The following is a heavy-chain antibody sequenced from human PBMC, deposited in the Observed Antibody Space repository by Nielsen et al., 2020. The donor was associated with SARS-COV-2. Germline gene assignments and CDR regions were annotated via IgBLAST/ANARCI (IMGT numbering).Heavy chain of an antibody. J-gene: IGHJ3*02. V-gene: IGHV2-5*02. CDR2: IYWDDDK. CDR1: GFSLSTSGVG. CDR3: AHSASITMVRGFRYESGAFDI. Sequence: SGPTLVKPTQTLTLTCTFSGFSLSTSGVGVGWIRQPPGKALEWLALIYWDDDKRYSPSLKSRLTITKDTSKNQVVLTMTNMDPVDTATYYCAHSASITMVRGFRYESGAFDIWGQGTMVTVSS. D-gene: IGHD3-10*01.